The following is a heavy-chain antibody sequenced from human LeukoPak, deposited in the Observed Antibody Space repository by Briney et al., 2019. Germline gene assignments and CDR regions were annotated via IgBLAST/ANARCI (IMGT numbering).Heavy chain of an antibody. J-gene: IGHJ4*02. Sequence: SETLSLTCTVSGGSISSSSYYWGWIRQPPGKGLEWIGSIYYSGSTYYNPSLKSRVTISVDTSKNQFSLKLSSVTAADTAVYYCARDTRRSYYDYVWGSYRPCPHFDYWGQGTLVTVSS. CDR1: GGSISSSSYY. V-gene: IGHV4-39*02. CDR2: IYYSGST. D-gene: IGHD3-16*02. CDR3: ARDTRRSYYDYVWGSYRPCPHFDY.